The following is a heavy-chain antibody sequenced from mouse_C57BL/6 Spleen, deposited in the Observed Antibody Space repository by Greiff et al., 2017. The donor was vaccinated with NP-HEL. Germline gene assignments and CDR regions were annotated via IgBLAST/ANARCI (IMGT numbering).Heavy chain of an antibody. CDR2: IYPYNGVS. V-gene: IGHV1-31*01. CDR3: ARGEIYYGNYYAMDY. D-gene: IGHD2-1*01. CDR1: GYSFTGYY. Sequence: VQLQQSGPELVKPGASVKISCKASGYSFTGYYMHWVKQSHGNILDWIGYIYPYNGVSSYNQKFKGKATLTVDKSSSPAYMELRSLTSEDSAVYYCARGEIYYGNYYAMDYWGQGTSVTVSS. J-gene: IGHJ4*01.